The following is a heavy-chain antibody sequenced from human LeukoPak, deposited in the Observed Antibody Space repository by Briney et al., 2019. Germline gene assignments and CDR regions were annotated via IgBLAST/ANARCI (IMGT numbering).Heavy chain of an antibody. CDR1: GGSFSGYY. Sequence: SETLSLTCAVYGGSFSGYYWSWIRQPPGKGLEWIGEINHSGSTNYNPSLKSRVTISVDTSKNRFSLKLSSVTAADTAVYYCARGIVVVPAAMSNWFDPWGQGTLVTVSS. V-gene: IGHV4-34*01. CDR3: ARGIVVVPAAMSNWFDP. J-gene: IGHJ5*02. CDR2: INHSGST. D-gene: IGHD2-2*01.